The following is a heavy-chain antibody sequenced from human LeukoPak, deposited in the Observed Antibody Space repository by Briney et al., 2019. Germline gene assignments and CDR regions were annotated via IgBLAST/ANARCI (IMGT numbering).Heavy chain of an antibody. J-gene: IGHJ4*02. D-gene: IGHD6-13*01. CDR2: IGSDGDT. Sequence: GGSLRLSCAASGFTFSSYDMHWVRQTTGKGLEWVSAIGSDGDTYYPGSVKGRFTISRENAKNSLYLQMNSLRAGDTAVYYCARGPRAYKYYSSWYFDYWGQGTLVTVSS. V-gene: IGHV3-13*01. CDR3: ARGPRAYKYYSSWYFDY. CDR1: GFTFSSYD.